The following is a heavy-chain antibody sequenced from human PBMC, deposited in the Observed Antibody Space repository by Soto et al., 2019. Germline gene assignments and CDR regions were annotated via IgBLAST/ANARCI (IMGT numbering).Heavy chain of an antibody. D-gene: IGHD5-18*01. J-gene: IGHJ5*02. CDR3: ARGIQEGFDP. CDR2: IYYNGII. CDR1: GDSITDGDYY. V-gene: IGHV4-30-4*01. Sequence: QVSLQESGPGLVKPSQTLSLSCTVSGDSITDGDYYWSWIRQPPGKDLEWIAYIYYNGIIHYNPSLKSRVTISLDPSKNQFSLTMTSVTDADTVVYSCARGIQEGFDPWGQGTLVTVSS.